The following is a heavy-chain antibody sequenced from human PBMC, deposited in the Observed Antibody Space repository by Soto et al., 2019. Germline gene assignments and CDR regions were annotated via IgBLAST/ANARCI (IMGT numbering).Heavy chain of an antibody. J-gene: IGHJ5*02. CDR1: GYTFTGYY. V-gene: IGHV1-2*04. CDR3: AREWGYCSSTSCSNWFDH. Sequence: QVQLVQSGAEVKKPGASVKVSCKASGYTFTGYYMHWVRQAPGQGLEWMGWINPNSGGTNYAQKFQGWVTMTRDTSISTAYMELSRLRSDDTAVYYCAREWGYCSSTSCSNWFDHWGLGTLVTVSS. CDR2: INPNSGGT. D-gene: IGHD2-2*01.